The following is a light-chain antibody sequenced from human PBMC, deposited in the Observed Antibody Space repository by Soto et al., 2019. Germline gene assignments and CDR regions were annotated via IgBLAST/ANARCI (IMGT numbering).Light chain of an antibody. Sequence: DIQMTQSPSTLSGSVGDRVTITCRASQSISSWLAWYQQKPGKAPKLLIYKASTLKSGVPSRVSGSGSGTELNLTISSLQPDDFAPYYCQHYNSYSEAFGQGTKGELQ. J-gene: IGKJ1*01. CDR3: QHYNSYSEA. V-gene: IGKV1-5*03. CDR1: QSISSW. CDR2: KAS.